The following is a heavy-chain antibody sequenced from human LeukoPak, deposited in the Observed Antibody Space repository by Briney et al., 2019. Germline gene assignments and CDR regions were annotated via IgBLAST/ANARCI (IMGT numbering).Heavy chain of an antibody. CDR3: ARHLVLYGDY. CDR1: GFTFSSYS. Sequence: GGSLRLSCAASGFTFSSYSMNWVRQTPGKGLEWVSSITSSSYIYYADSVKGRFTISRDNAKNSLYLQMNSLRAEDTAVYYCARHLVLYGDYWGQGTLVTVSS. J-gene: IGHJ4*02. V-gene: IGHV3-21*01. CDR2: ITSSSYI. D-gene: IGHD4-17*01.